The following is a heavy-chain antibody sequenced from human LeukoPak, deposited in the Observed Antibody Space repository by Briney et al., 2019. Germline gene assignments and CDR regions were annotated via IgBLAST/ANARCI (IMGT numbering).Heavy chain of an antibody. Sequence: GGSLRLSCAASGFTFSSYAMSWVRQAPGKGLEWVGRIKSKTDGGTTDYAAPVRGRFTISRDDSKNTLYLQMNSLKTEDTAVYYCLGGWYVDYWGQGTLVTVSS. CDR2: IKSKTDGGTT. CDR1: GFTFSSYA. J-gene: IGHJ4*02. V-gene: IGHV3-15*01. D-gene: IGHD6-19*01. CDR3: LGGWYVDY.